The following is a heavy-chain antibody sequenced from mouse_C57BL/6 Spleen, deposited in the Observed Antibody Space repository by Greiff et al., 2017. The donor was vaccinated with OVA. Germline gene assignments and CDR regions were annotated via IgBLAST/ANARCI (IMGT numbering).Heavy chain of an antibody. CDR1: GFTFTDYY. CDR3: ARSPTLIYYDYDLFFAY. V-gene: IGHV7-3*01. Sequence: EVQRVESGGGLVQPGGSLSLSCAASGFTFTDYYMSWVRQPPGKALEWLGFIRNKANGYTTEYSASVKGRFTISRDNSQSILYLQMNALRAEDSATYYCARSPTLIYYDYDLFFAYWGQGTLVTVSA. D-gene: IGHD2-4*01. CDR2: IRNKANGYTT. J-gene: IGHJ3*01.